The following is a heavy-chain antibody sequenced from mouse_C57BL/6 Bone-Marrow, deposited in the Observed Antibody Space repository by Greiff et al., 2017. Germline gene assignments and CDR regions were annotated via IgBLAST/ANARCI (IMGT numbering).Heavy chain of an antibody. CDR2: ISDGGSYT. J-gene: IGHJ4*01. Sequence: EVKLMESGGGLVKPGGSLKLSCAASGFTFSSYAMSWVRQTPEKRLEWVATISDGGSYTYYPDNVKGRFTISRDNAKNNLYLQMSHLKTEETAMYYCARGWTMDYWGQGTSVTVSS. CDR1: GFTFSSYA. V-gene: IGHV5-4*03. CDR3: ARGWTMDY.